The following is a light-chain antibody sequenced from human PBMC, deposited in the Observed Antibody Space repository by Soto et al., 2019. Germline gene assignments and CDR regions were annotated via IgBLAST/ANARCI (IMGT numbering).Light chain of an antibody. CDR2: RAS. CDR1: QSISHD. Sequence: DIVMTQSPATLSVSPGERASLSCRASQSISHDLAWYQQIPGRAPRLLIYRASARATGIPDRFSGSGSETEFTLTISSLQSEDFAVYYCQQRSAWPFTFGGGTSVLIK. J-gene: IGKJ4*01. V-gene: IGKV3-15*01. CDR3: QQRSAWPFT.